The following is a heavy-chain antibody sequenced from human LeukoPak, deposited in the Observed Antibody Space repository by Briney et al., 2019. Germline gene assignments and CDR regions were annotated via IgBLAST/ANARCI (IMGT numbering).Heavy chain of an antibody. D-gene: IGHD3-10*01. CDR1: GYTFTSYG. Sequence: ASVKVSCTASGYTFTSYGISWVRQAPGQGLEWMGWISAYNGNTNYAQKLQGRVTMTTDTSTSTAYMELRSLRSDDTAVYYCARGTRWFGELLPVDYWGQGTLVTVSS. V-gene: IGHV1-18*01. CDR2: ISAYNGNT. CDR3: ARGTRWFGELLPVDY. J-gene: IGHJ4*02.